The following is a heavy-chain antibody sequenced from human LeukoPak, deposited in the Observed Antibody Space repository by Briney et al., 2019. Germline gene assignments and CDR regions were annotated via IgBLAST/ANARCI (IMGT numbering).Heavy chain of an antibody. Sequence: ASVKVSCKASGYTFTSYGISWVRQAPGQGLEWMGWINPYNGNTNYAQKLQGRATMTTDTSTSTAYMELRSLRSDDTAVYYCARDLYPLDIVVGVAATPADYWGQGTLVTVSS. J-gene: IGHJ4*02. CDR1: GYTFTSYG. D-gene: IGHD2-15*01. CDR2: INPYNGNT. CDR3: ARDLYPLDIVVGVAATPADY. V-gene: IGHV1-18*01.